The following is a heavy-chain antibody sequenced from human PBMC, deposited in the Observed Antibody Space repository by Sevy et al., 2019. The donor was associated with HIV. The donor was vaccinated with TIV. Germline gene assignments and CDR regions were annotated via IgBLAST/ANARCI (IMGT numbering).Heavy chain of an antibody. V-gene: IGHV1-18*01. Sequence: ASVKVSCKASGYTFNNYNITWVRQAPGQGLEWMGWITAYNGNTNYAQRLQGRVTMTTDTSTSTAYMELRSLRSDDTAVYYCARAPSGSQGPGQYFHHWGQGTLVTVSS. CDR1: GYTFNNYN. CDR2: ITAYNGNT. D-gene: IGHD1-26*01. J-gene: IGHJ1*01. CDR3: ARAPSGSQGPGQYFHH.